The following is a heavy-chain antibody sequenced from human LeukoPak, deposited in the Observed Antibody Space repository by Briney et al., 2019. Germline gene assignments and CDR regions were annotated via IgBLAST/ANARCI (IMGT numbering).Heavy chain of an antibody. Sequence: SETLSLTCTVSGVSISSSSYYWGWIRQPPGKGLEWIGSIYYSGSTYYNPSLKSRVTISVDTSKNQFSLKLSSVTAADTAVYYCARGGGYCSSTSCYAGVIDYWGQGTLVTVSS. D-gene: IGHD2-2*01. CDR3: ARGGGYCSSTSCYAGVIDY. CDR2: IYYSGST. CDR1: GVSISSSSYY. V-gene: IGHV4-39*07. J-gene: IGHJ4*02.